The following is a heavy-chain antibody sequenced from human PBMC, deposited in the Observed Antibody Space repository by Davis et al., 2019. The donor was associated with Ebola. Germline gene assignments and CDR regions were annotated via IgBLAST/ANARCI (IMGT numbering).Heavy chain of an antibody. J-gene: IGHJ4*02. CDR3: AKRAPYSSGWYEGGFDY. CDR2: IWYDGSNK. V-gene: IGHV3-30*02. D-gene: IGHD6-19*01. CDR1: GFTFSSYG. Sequence: GGSLRLSCAASGFTFSSYGMHWVRQAPGKGLEWVAVIWYDGSNKYYADSVKGRFTISRDNSKNTLYLQMNSLRAEDTAVYYCAKRAPYSSGWYEGGFDYWGQGTLVTVSS.